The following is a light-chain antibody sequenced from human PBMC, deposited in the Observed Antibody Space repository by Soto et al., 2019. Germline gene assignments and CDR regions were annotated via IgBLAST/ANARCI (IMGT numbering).Light chain of an antibody. V-gene: IGLV2-8*01. J-gene: IGLJ2*01. Sequence: QSVLTQPPSASGSPGQSVTISCTGTSSDVGAYNYVSWYQQHPGKAPKLILFEVNKRPSGVPDRFSGSKSGNTASLTVSGIQPEDDADYYGTSFAGSNNLGLFGGGTKVTVL. CDR3: TSFAGSNNLGL. CDR2: EVN. CDR1: SSDVGAYNY.